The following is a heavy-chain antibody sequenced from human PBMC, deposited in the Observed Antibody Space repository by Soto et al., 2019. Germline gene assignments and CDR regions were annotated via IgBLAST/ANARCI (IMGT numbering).Heavy chain of an antibody. Sequence: VASVKVSCKASGYSFTNHGIHGVRQAPGRRPEWMGWISAGNGQTKYSQRFQGRVTITRDTSATTAHMDLRSLTSEDTGVYYCARGSSSWENYYAYGLDVSGRGTTVTLCS. D-gene: IGHD6-13*01. V-gene: IGHV1-3*01. CDR2: ISAGNGQT. J-gene: IGHJ6*01. CDR1: GYSFTNHG. CDR3: ARGSSSWENYYAYGLDV.